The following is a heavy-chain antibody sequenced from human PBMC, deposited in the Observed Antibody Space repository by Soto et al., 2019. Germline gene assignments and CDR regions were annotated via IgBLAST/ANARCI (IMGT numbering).Heavy chain of an antibody. V-gene: IGHV4-34*01. CDR3: ATDNHYYYDSSGYPTLGY. J-gene: IGHJ4*02. CDR2: INHNGST. D-gene: IGHD3-22*01. Sequence: SETLSLTCAIYGGSFSNYYWNWIRQPPGKGLEWMGKINHNGSTNYSPSLKSRLTISVDTSKNQFSLKLSSVAAADTAVYYCATDNHYYYDSSGYPTLGYWGQGTLVTVSS. CDR1: GGSFSNYY.